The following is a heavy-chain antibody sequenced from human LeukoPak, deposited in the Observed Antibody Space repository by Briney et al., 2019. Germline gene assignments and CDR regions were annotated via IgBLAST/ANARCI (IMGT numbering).Heavy chain of an antibody. J-gene: IGHJ4*02. CDR1: GFTFSSYS. CDR2: ISSSSSYI. Sequence: PGGSLRLSCAASGFTFSSYSMNWVRQAPGKGLEWVSSISSSSSYIYYADSVKGRFTISRDNSKNTLFLQMNTLRADDTAVYHCARTSPVYGDYDYWGQGTLVTVSS. D-gene: IGHD4-17*01. CDR3: ARTSPVYGDYDY. V-gene: IGHV3-21*04.